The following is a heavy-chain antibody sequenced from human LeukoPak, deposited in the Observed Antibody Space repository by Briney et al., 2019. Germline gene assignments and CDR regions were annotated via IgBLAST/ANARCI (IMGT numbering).Heavy chain of an antibody. CDR1: GGTFSGYY. J-gene: IGHJ4*02. D-gene: IGHD1-26*01. Sequence: SETLSLTCAVYGGTFSGYYWSWIRQPPGKRLEWVGESNDSGGTNYNPSLKSRVTISADKSKNQVSLKLTSVTAADTAVYYCAKRGPVGRWGQGTLVTVSS. V-gene: IGHV4-34*08. CDR2: SNDSGGT. CDR3: AKRGPVGR.